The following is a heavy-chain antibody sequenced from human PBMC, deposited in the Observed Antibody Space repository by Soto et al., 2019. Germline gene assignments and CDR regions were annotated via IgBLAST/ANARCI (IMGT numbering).Heavy chain of an antibody. CDR1: GGSFSGYY. Sequence: SETLSLTCAVYGGSFSGYYWSWIRQPPGKGLEWIGEINHSGSTNYNPSLKSRVTISVDTSKNQFSLKLSSVTAADTAVYYCARGRSEYSSSSGVRYYYYYYYMDVWGKGTTVTVSS. V-gene: IGHV4-34*01. J-gene: IGHJ6*03. CDR2: INHSGST. CDR3: ARGRSEYSSSSGVRYYYYYYYMDV. D-gene: IGHD6-6*01.